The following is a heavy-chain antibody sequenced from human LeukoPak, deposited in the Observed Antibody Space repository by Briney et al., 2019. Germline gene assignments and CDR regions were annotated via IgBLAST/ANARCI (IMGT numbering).Heavy chain of an antibody. V-gene: IGHV3-53*01. CDR1: GFSVRINY. CDR3: ARELREHGVFDI. CDR2: IYSDGST. D-gene: IGHD1-26*01. Sequence: GGSLRLSCAVSGFSVRINYMTWVRQAPGKGLEWVSEIYSDGSTYYAASVKGRFSISRDSSKNMVYLQMNSLRAEDTAVYYCARELREHGVFDIWGQGTMVTVSS. J-gene: IGHJ3*02.